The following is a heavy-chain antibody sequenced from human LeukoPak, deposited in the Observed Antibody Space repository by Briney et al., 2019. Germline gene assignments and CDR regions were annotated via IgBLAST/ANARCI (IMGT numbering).Heavy chain of an antibody. J-gene: IGHJ5*02. CDR1: GGSFSGYY. Sequence: SETLSLTCAVYGGSFSGYYWSWIRQPPGKGLEWIGEINHSGSTNYSPSLKSRVTISVDTSKNQFSLKLSSVTAADTAVYYCARDRGTTETGTNWFDPWGQGTLVTVSS. CDR2: INHSGST. D-gene: IGHD1-1*01. V-gene: IGHV4-34*01. CDR3: ARDRGTTETGTNWFDP.